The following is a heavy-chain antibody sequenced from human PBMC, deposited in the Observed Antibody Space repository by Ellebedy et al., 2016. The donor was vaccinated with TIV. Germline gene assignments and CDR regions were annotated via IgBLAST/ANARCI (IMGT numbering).Heavy chain of an antibody. V-gene: IGHV4-59*08. CDR1: GGPISSHY. CDR2: VSYSGST. Sequence: MPSETLSLTCTVSGGPISSHYWTWIRQPPGKGLEWIGYVSYSGSTYYSPSLMGRVTISVDTSKNQFSRRLLSVTAADTAVYYCARPFTFCGGDCYPDWYFDLWGRGTLVTVSS. D-gene: IGHD2-21*02. J-gene: IGHJ2*01. CDR3: ARPFTFCGGDCYPDWYFDL.